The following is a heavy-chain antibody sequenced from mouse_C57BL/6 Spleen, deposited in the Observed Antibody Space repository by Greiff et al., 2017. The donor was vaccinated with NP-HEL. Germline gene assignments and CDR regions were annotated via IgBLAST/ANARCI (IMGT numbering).Heavy chain of an antibody. CDR1: GYAFSSYW. Sequence: VKLQESGAELVKPGASVKISCKASGYAFSSYWMNWVKQRPGKGLEWIGQIYPGDGDTNYNGKFKGKATLTADKSSSTAYMQLSSLTSEDSAVYFCARRLLRYYFDYWGQGTTLTVSS. CDR2: IYPGDGDT. D-gene: IGHD1-1*01. V-gene: IGHV1-80*01. CDR3: ARRLLRYYFDY. J-gene: IGHJ2*01.